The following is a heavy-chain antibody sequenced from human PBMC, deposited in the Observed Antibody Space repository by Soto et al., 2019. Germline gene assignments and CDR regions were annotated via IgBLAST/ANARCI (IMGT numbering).Heavy chain of an antibody. Sequence: EVQLVESGGGLVQPGGSLRLSCAASGFTFSSYWMHWVRQAPGKGLVWVSRINSHGSSTSYADSVKGRFTISRDNAKNTXXLQLNSLRAEDTAVYDCGRGGYCSGDRCPRGWFGPWGQGNVVTVST. V-gene: IGHV3-74*01. J-gene: IGHJ5*02. CDR3: GRGGYCSGDRCPRGWFGP. CDR2: INSHGSST. D-gene: IGHD2-15*01. CDR1: GFTFSSYW.